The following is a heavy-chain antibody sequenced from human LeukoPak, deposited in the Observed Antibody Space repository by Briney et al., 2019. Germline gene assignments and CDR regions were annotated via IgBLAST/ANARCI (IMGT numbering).Heavy chain of an antibody. D-gene: IGHD4-17*01. CDR1: GYTFTIYH. J-gene: IGHJ4*02. CDR3: ARTTSLTASGYDY. CDR2: MNPYSGDR. V-gene: IGHV1-8*03. Sequence: ASVKVSFKTSGYTFTIYHINWVRQATGQGLEWMGWMNPYSGDRGYAQKFQGRVSITSDTSISTAYMELSSLRSDDTAVYFCARTTSLTASGYDYWGQGTLVTVSS.